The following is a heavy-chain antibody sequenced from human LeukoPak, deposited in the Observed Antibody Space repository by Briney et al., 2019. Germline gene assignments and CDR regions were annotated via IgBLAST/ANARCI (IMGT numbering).Heavy chain of an antibody. D-gene: IGHD6-6*01. CDR2: ISAYNGNT. V-gene: IGHV1-18*01. CDR1: GYTFTNYD. Sequence: ASVKVSCKASGYTFTNYDINWVRQATGQGLEWMGWISAYNGNTNYAQKLQGRVTMTTDTSTSTAYMELRSLRSDDTAVYYCARGRRQANWFDPWGQGTLVTVSS. CDR3: ARGRRQANWFDP. J-gene: IGHJ5*02.